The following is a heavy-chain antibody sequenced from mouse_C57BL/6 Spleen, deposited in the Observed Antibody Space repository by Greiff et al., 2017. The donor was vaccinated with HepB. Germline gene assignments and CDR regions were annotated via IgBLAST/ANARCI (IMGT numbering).Heavy chain of an antibody. J-gene: IGHJ2*01. D-gene: IGHD1-1*01. CDR3: ARRGYGSSYFDD. V-gene: IGHV1-18*01. CDR2: INPNNGGT. Sequence: VQLQQSGPELVKPGASVKIPCKASGYTFTDYNMDWVKQSHGKSLEWIGDINPNNGGTIYNQKFKGKATLTVDKSSSTAYMELRSLTSEDTAVYDCARRGYGSSYFDDWGQGTTLTVSS. CDR1: GYTFTDYN.